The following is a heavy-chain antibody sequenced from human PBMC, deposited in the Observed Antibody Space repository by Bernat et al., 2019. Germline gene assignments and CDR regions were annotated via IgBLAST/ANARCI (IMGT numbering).Heavy chain of an antibody. Sequence: QVQLVESGGGLVKPGGSLRLSCAASGFTFSDYFMSWIRQAPGKGLEWRSYFSVSTTTIYYRASLKGRFTISRDNAKNSLYLQMNSLRAEDTAVYYCAGLGGWPTDYYYCMDVWGKGTTVTVSS. J-gene: IGHJ6*03. CDR3: AGLGGWPTDYYYCMDV. D-gene: IGHD5-12*01. CDR1: GFTFSDYF. V-gene: IGHV3-11*01. CDR2: FSVSTTTI.